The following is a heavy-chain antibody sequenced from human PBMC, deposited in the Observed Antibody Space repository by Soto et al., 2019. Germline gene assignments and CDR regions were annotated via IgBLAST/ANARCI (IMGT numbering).Heavy chain of an antibody. CDR3: ARLRWETENNWFDP. J-gene: IGHJ5*02. Sequence: PSETLSLTCTVSGDSISSVDHYWSWIRQPPGKGLEWMGYIYHSGSTHYNPSLNSRLTISIDTSTNRFSLNLISVTAADTAVYFCARLRWETENNWFDPWGQGALVTVSS. D-gene: IGHD1-26*01. V-gene: IGHV4-30-4*01. CDR1: GDSISSVDHY. CDR2: IYHSGST.